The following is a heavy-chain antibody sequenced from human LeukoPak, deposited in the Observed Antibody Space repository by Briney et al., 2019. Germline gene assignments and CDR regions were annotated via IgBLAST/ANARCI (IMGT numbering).Heavy chain of an antibody. CDR2: IQYDGSNA. Sequence: GGSLRLSCAASRFTFSSYGMHWVRQAPGKGLEWVAYIQYDGSNAQYADSVKGRFSISRDSSKNILCLQMNRLRAEDTAVYYCAKDRCSNGVGCYYYYMDVWGKGTTVTISS. J-gene: IGHJ6*03. CDR3: AKDRCSNGVGCYYYYMDV. D-gene: IGHD2-8*01. V-gene: IGHV3-30*02. CDR1: RFTFSSYG.